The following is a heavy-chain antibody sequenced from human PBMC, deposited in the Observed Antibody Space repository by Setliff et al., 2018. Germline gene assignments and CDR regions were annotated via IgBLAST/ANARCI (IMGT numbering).Heavy chain of an antibody. V-gene: IGHV1-69*06. CDR3: ALEYSNSSPTVYYYMDV. CDR1: GGTFSSYA. Sequence: SVKVSCKASGGTFSSYAISWVRQAPGQGLEWMGGIIPIFGTANYVEKFQGRVTITADKSTSTAYMELSRLTSEDTAVYYCALEYSNSSPTVYYYMDVWGKGTTVTVSS. J-gene: IGHJ6*03. CDR2: IIPIFGTA. D-gene: IGHD6-6*01.